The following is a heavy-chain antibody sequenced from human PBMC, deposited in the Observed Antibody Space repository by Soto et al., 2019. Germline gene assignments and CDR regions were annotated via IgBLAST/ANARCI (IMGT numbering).Heavy chain of an antibody. CDR3: AKQGGKYGIRSFDP. CDR1: GDPINNYY. J-gene: IGHJ5*02. D-gene: IGHD3-10*01. V-gene: IGHV4-59*08. CDR2: IYYSGNT. Sequence: PSETLSLTCTVSGDPINNYYWSWIRQPPGKGLEWIGYIYYSGNTKYNPSLKSRVTISVDTSKNQFSLRLTSVTAADTAVYYCAKQGGKYGIRSFDPWGQGTLVTVSS.